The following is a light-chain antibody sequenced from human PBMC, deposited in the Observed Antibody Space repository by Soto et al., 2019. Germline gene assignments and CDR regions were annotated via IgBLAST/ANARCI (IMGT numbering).Light chain of an antibody. CDR2: SNK. J-gene: IGLJ1*01. V-gene: IGLV1-44*01. Sequence: QSVLTQPPSASGPPGQRVTISCSGSSSNIVSNTVDWYQQLPGTAPKLLIYSNKQRPSGVPDRFSGSKSGTSASLAISGLQSEDEADYYCAAWDDSLNGYVFGTGTKVTVL. CDR1: SSNIVSNT. CDR3: AAWDDSLNGYV.